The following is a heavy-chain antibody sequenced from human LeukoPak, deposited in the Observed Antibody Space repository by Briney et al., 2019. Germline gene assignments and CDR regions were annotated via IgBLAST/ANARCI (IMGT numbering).Heavy chain of an antibody. CDR2: ISPSGDIK. Sequence: GGSLRLSCVASGFTFSRHGMNWVRQAPGKGLEWVSGISPSGDIKYYVDSVKGRFAVSRDNSKNTLYLQINSLRDEDTAVYYCAREVTPYYWGQGTLVTVSS. V-gene: IGHV3-23*01. D-gene: IGHD4-23*01. J-gene: IGHJ4*02. CDR3: AREVTPYY. CDR1: GFTFSRHG.